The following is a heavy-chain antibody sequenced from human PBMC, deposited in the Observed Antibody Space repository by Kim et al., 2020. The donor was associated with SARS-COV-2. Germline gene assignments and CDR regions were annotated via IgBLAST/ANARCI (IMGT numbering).Heavy chain of an antibody. CDR2: IYYSGST. V-gene: IGHV4-31*03. CDR3: ARDFPEPYGSGLYGMDV. J-gene: IGHJ6*02. CDR1: GGSISSGGYY. D-gene: IGHD3-10*01. Sequence: SETLSLTCTVSGGSISSGGYYWSWIRQHPGKGLEWIGYIYYSGSTYYNPSLKSRVTISVDTSKNQFSLKLSSVTAADTAVYYCARDFPEPYGSGLYGMDVWGQGTTVTVSS.